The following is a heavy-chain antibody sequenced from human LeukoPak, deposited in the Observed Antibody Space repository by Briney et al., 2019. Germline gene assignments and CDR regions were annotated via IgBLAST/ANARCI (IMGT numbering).Heavy chain of an antibody. Sequence: SVKVSCKASGGTFSSYAISWVRQAPAQGLEWMGGIIPIFGTANYAQKFQGRVRITADKSTTTAYMELSSLRSEDTAVYYCARSSIIAAAGPYYFDYWGQGTLVTVSS. CDR3: ARSSIIAAAGPYYFDY. V-gene: IGHV1-69*06. CDR1: GGTFSSYA. D-gene: IGHD6-13*01. J-gene: IGHJ4*02. CDR2: IIPIFGTA.